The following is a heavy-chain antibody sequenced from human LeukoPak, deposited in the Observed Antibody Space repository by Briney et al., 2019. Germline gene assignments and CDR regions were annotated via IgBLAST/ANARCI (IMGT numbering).Heavy chain of an antibody. V-gene: IGHV3-33*01. CDR3: AREFPDYYFDY. J-gene: IGHJ4*02. CDR1: GFTFSSYG. CDR2: IWYDGSNK. D-gene: IGHD2-21*02. Sequence: GRSLRLSCAASGFTFSSYGMHWVRQAPGKGLEWVAVIWYDGSNKYYADSVKGRFTISRDNSKNTLYLQMNRLRAEDTAVYYCAREFPDYYFDYWGQGTLVTVSS.